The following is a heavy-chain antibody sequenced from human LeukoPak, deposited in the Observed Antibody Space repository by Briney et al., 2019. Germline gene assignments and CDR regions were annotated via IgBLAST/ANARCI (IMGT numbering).Heavy chain of an antibody. D-gene: IGHD3-22*01. CDR2: IYYSGST. Sequence: SETLSLTCTVSGGSISSGGYYWSWIRQHPGKGLEWIGYIYYSGSTYYNPSLKSRVTISVDTSKNQFSLKLSSVIAADTAVYYCVGTNYYDSSGFDSWGHGTLVTVSS. CDR1: GGSISSGGYY. J-gene: IGHJ4*01. CDR3: VGTNYYDSSGFDS. V-gene: IGHV4-31*03.